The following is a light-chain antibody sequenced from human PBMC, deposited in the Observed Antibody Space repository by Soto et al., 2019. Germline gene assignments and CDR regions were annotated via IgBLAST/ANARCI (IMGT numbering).Light chain of an antibody. V-gene: IGKV3-11*01. Sequence: IVMTQSPATLAVSPGERATLSCRAIQSVSSNLAWYQQKPGQAPRFLIYGASTRATGIPARFSGSGSGTDFTLTISSLEPEDFAVYYCQQRSNWPPEVTFGQRTRLEIK. CDR1: QSVSSN. CDR2: GAS. CDR3: QQRSNWPPEVT. J-gene: IGKJ5*01.